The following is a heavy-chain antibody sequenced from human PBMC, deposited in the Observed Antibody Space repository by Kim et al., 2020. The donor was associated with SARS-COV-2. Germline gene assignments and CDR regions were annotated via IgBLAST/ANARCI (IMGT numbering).Heavy chain of an antibody. V-gene: IGHV3-30*18. CDR1: GFTFSSYG. D-gene: IGHD3-22*01. CDR3: AKDSGRITMIVVVITGIDY. CDR2: ISYDGSNK. J-gene: IGHJ4*02. Sequence: GGSLRLSCAASGFTFSSYGMHWVRQAPGKGLEWVAVISYDGSNKYYADSVKGRFTISRDNSKNTLYLQMNSLRAEDTAVYYCAKDSGRITMIVVVITGIDYCGQGTLVTVSS.